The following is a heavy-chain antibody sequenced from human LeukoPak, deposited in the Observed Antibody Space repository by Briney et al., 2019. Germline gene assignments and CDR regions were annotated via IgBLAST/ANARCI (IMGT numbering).Heavy chain of an antibody. V-gene: IGHV3-7*05. CDR2: IKQDGSEQ. J-gene: IGHJ4*02. D-gene: IGHD1-26*01. CDR1: GLTFSSYW. Sequence: GGSLRLSCAASGLTFSSYWMSWVRQAPGKGLEWVANIKQDGSEQYYGDSVKGRFTISRDNAKNSLYLQMNSLRAEDTAVYYCARYSMTYHSYDYWGQGTLVTVSS. CDR3: ARYSMTYHSYDY.